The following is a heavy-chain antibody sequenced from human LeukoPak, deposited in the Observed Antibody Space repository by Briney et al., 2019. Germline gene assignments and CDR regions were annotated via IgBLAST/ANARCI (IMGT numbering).Heavy chain of an antibody. J-gene: IGHJ4*02. D-gene: IGHD4-23*01. V-gene: IGHV3-23*01. CDR3: AKDSSYGGNSIFDY. Sequence: PGGSLRLSCAASGFTFSSYTMSWVRQAPGRGLEWVSAISGSGGSTYYADSVKGRFTVSRDNSKNTLYLQMNSLRAEDTAVYYCAKDSSYGGNSIFDYWGQGTLVTVSS. CDR2: ISGSGGST. CDR1: GFTFSSYT.